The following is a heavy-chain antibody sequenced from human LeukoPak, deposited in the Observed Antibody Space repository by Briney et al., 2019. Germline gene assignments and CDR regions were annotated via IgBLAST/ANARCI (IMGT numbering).Heavy chain of an antibody. J-gene: IGHJ4*02. CDR3: ARVSRYSGSWYYFDY. CDR1: GDSISSSH. D-gene: IGHD6-13*01. Sequence: NPSETLSLTCTVSGDSISSSHWSWIRQPPGKGLEWIGYIYYSGSTNYNPSLKSRVTISVDTSKNQFSLNLNSVTAADTAVYYCARVSRYSGSWYYFDYWGQGTLVTVSS. CDR2: IYYSGST. V-gene: IGHV4-59*01.